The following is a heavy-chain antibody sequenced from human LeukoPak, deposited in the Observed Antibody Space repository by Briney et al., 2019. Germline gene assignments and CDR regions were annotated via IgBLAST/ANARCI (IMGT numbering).Heavy chain of an antibody. CDR2: IYYSGST. J-gene: IGHJ6*02. V-gene: IGHV4-59*08. Sequence: SETLSLTCTVSGGSISSYYWSWIRQPPGKGLEWIGYIYYSGSTNYNPSLKSRVTISVDTSKNQFSLKLSSVTAADTAVYYCARCYYDRGGMDVWGQGTTVTVSS. D-gene: IGHD3-22*01. CDR1: GGSISSYY. CDR3: ARCYYDRGGMDV.